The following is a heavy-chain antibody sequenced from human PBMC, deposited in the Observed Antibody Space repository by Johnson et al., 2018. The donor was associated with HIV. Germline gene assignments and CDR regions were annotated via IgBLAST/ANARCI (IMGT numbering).Heavy chain of an antibody. CDR1: GFTFSSYG. CDR3: ARIAAAAIDAFDI. J-gene: IGHJ3*02. Sequence: QVQLVESGGGLVQPGGSLRLSCAASGFTFSSYGMSWVRQAPGKGLEWVAVISSQGSTSYYADSVKGRFSVSRDNSKNTLYLQMNSLGLGDTAVYYCARIAAAAIDAFDIWGQGTMVTVSS. V-gene: IGHV3-30*03. CDR2: ISSQGSTS. D-gene: IGHD6-13*01.